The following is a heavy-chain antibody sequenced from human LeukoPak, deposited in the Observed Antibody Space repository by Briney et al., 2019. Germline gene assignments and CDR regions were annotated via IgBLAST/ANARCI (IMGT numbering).Heavy chain of an antibody. CDR2: ISAYNGNT. CDR1: GYTFTSYG. CDR3: ARDGYCSSTSCYFYYYGMDV. J-gene: IGHJ6*02. D-gene: IGHD2-2*03. V-gene: IGHV1-18*01. Sequence: ASVKVSCKASGYTFTSYGISWVRQAPGQGLEWMGWISAYNGNTNYAQKLQGRVTMTTDTSTSTAYMELRSLRSDDTAVYYCARDGYCSSTSCYFYYYGMDVWGQGTTVTVPS.